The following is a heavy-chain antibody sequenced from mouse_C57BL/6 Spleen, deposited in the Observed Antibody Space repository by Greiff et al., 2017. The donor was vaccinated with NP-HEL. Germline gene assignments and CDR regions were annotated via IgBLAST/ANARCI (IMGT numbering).Heavy chain of an antibody. CDR3: ARLLRSHWYFDV. J-gene: IGHJ1*03. CDR1: GYTFTDYN. Sequence: EVQLQQSGPELVKPGASVKIPCKASGYTFTDYNMDWVKQSHGKSLEWIGDINPNNGGTIYNQKFKGKAKLTVDKSSSTAYMERRSLTSEDTAVYYCARLLRSHWYFDVWGTGTTVTVSS. D-gene: IGHD1-1*01. CDR2: INPNNGGT. V-gene: IGHV1-18*01.